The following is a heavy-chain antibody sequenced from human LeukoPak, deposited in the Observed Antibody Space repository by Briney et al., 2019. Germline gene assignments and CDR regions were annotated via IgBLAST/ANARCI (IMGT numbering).Heavy chain of an antibody. V-gene: IGHV4-30-4*01. J-gene: IGHJ4*02. CDR2: IYYSGST. CDR1: GGSLSSGDYY. CDR3: ARAAGLRRFYFDY. D-gene: IGHD4-17*01. Sequence: SETLSLTCTVSGGSLSSGDYYWSWIRQPPGKGLEWIGYIYYSGSTYYNPSLKSRVTISVDTSKNQFSLKLSSVTAADTAVYYCARAAGLRRFYFDYWGQGTLVTVSS.